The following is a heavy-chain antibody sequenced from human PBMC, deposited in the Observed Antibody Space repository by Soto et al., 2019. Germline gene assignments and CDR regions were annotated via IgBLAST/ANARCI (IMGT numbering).Heavy chain of an antibody. CDR2: ISAYNGNT. CDR1: GYTFTSYG. Sequence: QVQLVQSEAEVKKPGASVKVSFKASGYTFTSYGISWVRQAPGQGLEWMGCISAYNGNTNYAQKLQGRATMTTDTSTSAAYMELRSLRSDDTAVYYCARAASAWDEGDLWGQGTLVTVSS. J-gene: IGHJ5*02. CDR3: ARAASAWDEGDL. D-gene: IGHD1-26*01. V-gene: IGHV1-18*04.